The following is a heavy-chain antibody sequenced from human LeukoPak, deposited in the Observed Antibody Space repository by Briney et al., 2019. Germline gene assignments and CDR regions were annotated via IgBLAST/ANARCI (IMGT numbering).Heavy chain of an antibody. Sequence: GASVKVSCKASGYTFTGYYMHWVRQAPGQGLEWMGWINPNNGGTNYAQKLQGRVTMITDTSTSTAYMELRSLRSDDTAVYYCARVVAGGWFDPWGQGTLVTVSS. CDR2: INPNNGGT. V-gene: IGHV1-2*02. CDR3: ARVVAGGWFDP. D-gene: IGHD6-19*01. J-gene: IGHJ5*02. CDR1: GYTFTGYY.